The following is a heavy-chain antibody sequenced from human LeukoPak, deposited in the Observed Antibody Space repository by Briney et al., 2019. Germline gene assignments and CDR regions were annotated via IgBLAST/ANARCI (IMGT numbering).Heavy chain of an antibody. CDR3: ARHIPGQRAYDL. D-gene: IGHD2-2*02. CDR1: GDSFNNKY. J-gene: IGHJ3*01. Sequence: SETLSLNCTVSGDSFNNKYWSWIRQPPGKGLEWIGYISNTGSTTYNPSLNSPVTISVDASKSNFSLRLRSVTAADTAVYYCARHIPGQRAYDLWGQGTMVTVSS. V-gene: IGHV4-59*08. CDR2: ISNTGST.